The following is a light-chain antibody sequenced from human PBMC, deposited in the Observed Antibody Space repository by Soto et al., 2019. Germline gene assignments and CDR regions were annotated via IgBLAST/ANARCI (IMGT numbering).Light chain of an antibody. J-gene: IGKJ4*01. CDR3: QQRSDWPLT. CDR1: QIVSNY. Sequence: EIVLTQSPATLSLSPGERATLSCRASQIVSNYLAWYQQKPGQAPRLLLYDASNRATVIPAKFSGSGSGKDFNLTISSLEPEDFSVYYCQQRSDWPLTFGGGTKVEIK. CDR2: DAS. V-gene: IGKV3-11*01.